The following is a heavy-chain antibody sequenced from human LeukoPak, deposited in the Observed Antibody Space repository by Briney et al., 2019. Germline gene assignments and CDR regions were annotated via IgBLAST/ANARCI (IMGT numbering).Heavy chain of an antibody. CDR3: ARAWVLGGFDP. Sequence: PGGSLRLSCAASGFTFSSYEMNWVRQAPGKGLEWVSYISSSGSAIHYADSVKGRFTISRDNAKNSLYLQMNSLRAEDTAVYYCARAWVLGGFDPWGQGTLVTVSS. J-gene: IGHJ5*02. CDR1: GFTFSSYE. CDR2: ISSSGSAI. D-gene: IGHD1-26*01. V-gene: IGHV3-48*03.